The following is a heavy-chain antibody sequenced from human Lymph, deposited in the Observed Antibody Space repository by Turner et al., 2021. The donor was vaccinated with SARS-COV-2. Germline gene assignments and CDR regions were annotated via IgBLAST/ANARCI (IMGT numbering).Heavy chain of an antibody. CDR1: GYTFTTYD. D-gene: IGHD2-2*01. CDR2: MNPESGDT. J-gene: IGHJ6*02. Sequence: LQLVQSGAEVKQPGAAVKVPCRASGYTFTTYDITWVRQATGQGLEWMGLMNPESGDTGYAKKFSGRVIMTRDTTISTAYMEPSSLRTEDTAVYYCARVHWHCTSNSCYCDYDFGMDVWGQGTTVTVSS. V-gene: IGHV1-8*01. CDR3: ARVHWHCTSNSCYCDYDFGMDV.